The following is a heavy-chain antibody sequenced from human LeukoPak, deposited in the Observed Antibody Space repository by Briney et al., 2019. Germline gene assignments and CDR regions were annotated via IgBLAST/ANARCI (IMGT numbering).Heavy chain of an antibody. CDR3: ARDHIGYSSSWYTPDY. CDR1: GYTFPSYG. D-gene: IGHD6-13*01. V-gene: IGHV1-18*01. CDR2: ISAYHGNT. J-gene: IGHJ4*02. Sequence: ASVKVSCKASGYTFPSYGISWVRQDPGQGLEWMGWISAYHGNTNYAQKLQGRDTMTTDTSTSTAYMELRSLRSDDTAVYYCARDHIGYSSSWYTPDYWGQGTLVTVSS.